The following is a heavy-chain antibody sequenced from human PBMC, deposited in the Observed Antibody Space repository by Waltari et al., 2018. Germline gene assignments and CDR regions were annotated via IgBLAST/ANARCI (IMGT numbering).Heavy chain of an antibody. D-gene: IGHD3-3*01. CDR2: IYYSGSN. CDR3: ARVPYDFWSGYLDY. Sequence: QLQLQESGPGLVKPSETLSLTCTVSGGSISSSSYYWGWIRQPPGKGLEWIGSIYYSGSNYYNPSLKSRVTISVDTSKNQFSLKLSSVTAADTAVYYCARVPYDFWSGYLDYWGQGTLVTVSS. V-gene: IGHV4-39*01. J-gene: IGHJ4*02. CDR1: GGSISSSSYY.